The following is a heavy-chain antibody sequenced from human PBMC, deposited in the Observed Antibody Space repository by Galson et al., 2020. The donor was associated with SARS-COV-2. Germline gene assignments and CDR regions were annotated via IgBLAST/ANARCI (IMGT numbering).Heavy chain of an antibody. D-gene: IGHD3-3*01. J-gene: IGHJ6*02. Sequence: SETLSLTCTVSGASIRSGRYHWSWIRQPDGKGLESIGRISTNGNTNYNPSLKSRVSISLDTSKNQFSLRLRSVTAADTAVYYCARGEFFEFNYYGMDVWGQGTTVTVSS. V-gene: IGHV4-61*02. CDR3: ARGEFFEFNYYGMDV. CDR2: ISTNGNT. CDR1: GASIRSGRYH.